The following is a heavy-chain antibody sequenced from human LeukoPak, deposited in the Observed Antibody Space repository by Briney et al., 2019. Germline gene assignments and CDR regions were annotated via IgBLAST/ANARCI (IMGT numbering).Heavy chain of an antibody. J-gene: IGHJ6*03. Sequence: GGSLRLSCAASGFTFSESAMHWVRQASGKGLEWVGRIRSKANSYATVYAASVKGRFTISRDDSKNTAYLQMNSLKTEDTAVYYCTRTSDILTGYTPREAYYYYYHMDVWGKGTTVTISS. CDR2: IRSKANSYAT. D-gene: IGHD3-9*01. CDR1: GFTFSESA. CDR3: TRTSDILTGYTPREAYYYYYHMDV. V-gene: IGHV3-73*01.